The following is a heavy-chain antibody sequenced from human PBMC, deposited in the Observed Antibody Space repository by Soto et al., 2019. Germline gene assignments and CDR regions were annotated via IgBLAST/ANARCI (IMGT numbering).Heavy chain of an antibody. V-gene: IGHV4-34*01. J-gene: IGHJ4*02. CDR2: INHSGST. CDR1: GGSFSGYD. Sequence: SETLSLTCGVYGGSFSGYDWSWIRQPPGKGLEWIGEINHSGSTNYNPSLKSRVTISVDTSKNQFSLKLSSVTAAAPAVCYCWSVYNVPRVGGAKPAIFDYWGQGTLVTVSS. D-gene: IGHD3-16*01. CDR3: WSVYNVPRVGGAKPAIFDY.